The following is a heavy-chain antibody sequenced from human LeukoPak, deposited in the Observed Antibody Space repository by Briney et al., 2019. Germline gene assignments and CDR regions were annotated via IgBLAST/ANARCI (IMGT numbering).Heavy chain of an antibody. V-gene: IGHV1-69*04. CDR3: ARERGGTYYYDSSGYPNWFDP. Sequence: SVKVSCKASGGTFSSYTISWVRQAPGQGLEWMGRIIPILGIAIYAQKFQGRVTITADKSTSTAYMELSSLRSEDTAVYYCARERGGTYYYDSSGYPNWFDPWGQGTLVTVSS. CDR2: IIPILGIA. D-gene: IGHD3-22*01. CDR1: GGTFSSYT. J-gene: IGHJ5*02.